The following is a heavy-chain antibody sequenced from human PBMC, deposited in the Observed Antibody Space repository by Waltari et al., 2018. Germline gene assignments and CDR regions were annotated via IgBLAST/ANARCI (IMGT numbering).Heavy chain of an antibody. J-gene: IGHJ3*02. Sequence: EVQLVESGGGVVRPGGSLRLSCAASGFTFDDYGMSWVRQAPRTRLEWVSGINWNGGSTGYADSVKGRFTISRDNAKNSLYLQMNSLRAEDTALYYCARARFLEWLLSPDDAFDIWGQGTMVTVSS. CDR2: INWNGGST. V-gene: IGHV3-20*04. D-gene: IGHD3-3*01. CDR1: GFTFDDYG. CDR3: ARARFLEWLLSPDDAFDI.